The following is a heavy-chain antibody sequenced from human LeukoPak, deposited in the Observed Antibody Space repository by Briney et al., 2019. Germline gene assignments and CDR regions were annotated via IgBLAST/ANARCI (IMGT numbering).Heavy chain of an antibody. Sequence: PSQTLSLTCTVSGGSIGSGSYYWSWIRQPAGKGLEWIGRIYTSGSTNYNPSLKSRVTISVDTSKNQFSLKLSSVTAADTAVYYCARVAHSTDNWFDPWGQGTLVTVSS. D-gene: IGHD6-13*01. J-gene: IGHJ5*02. CDR2: IYTSGST. V-gene: IGHV4-61*02. CDR1: GGSIGSGSYY. CDR3: ARVAHSTDNWFDP.